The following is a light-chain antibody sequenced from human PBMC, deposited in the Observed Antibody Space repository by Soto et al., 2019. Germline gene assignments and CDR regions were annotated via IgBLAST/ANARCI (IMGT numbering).Light chain of an antibody. V-gene: IGLV2-14*01. CDR3: SSYRSSVIPVV. Sequence: QSALTQPASVSGSPGQSITISCTGSSSDVGGYNYVSWYQQHQGKAPKVLIYGVSNRPSGVSGRFFGSESGNTASLTISGLQPEDEADYYCSSYRSSVIPVVFGGGTKLTVL. CDR1: SSDVGGYNY. CDR2: GVS. J-gene: IGLJ2*01.